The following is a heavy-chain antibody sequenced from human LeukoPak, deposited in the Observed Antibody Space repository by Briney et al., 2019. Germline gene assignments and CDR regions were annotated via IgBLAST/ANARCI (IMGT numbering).Heavy chain of an antibody. D-gene: IGHD4-17*01. CDR2: ISGSSRHI. J-gene: IGHJ4*02. V-gene: IGHV3-21*01. Sequence: GGSLRLSWAASGFTFSDYTMNWVRQAPGQGLEYVSSISGSSRHIYYADSVKGRFTISRDNTKSSLYLQMNSLRVEDMAVYYCARDGQDYGDYFWYFDYWGQGTLVTVSS. CDR3: ARDGQDYGDYFWYFDY. CDR1: GFTFSDYT.